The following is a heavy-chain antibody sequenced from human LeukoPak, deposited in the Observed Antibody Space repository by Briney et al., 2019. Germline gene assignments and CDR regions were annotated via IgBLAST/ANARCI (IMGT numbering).Heavy chain of an antibody. D-gene: IGHD3-10*01. CDR3: ARVDYYGSGSWAIDS. Sequence: SETLSLTCTVSGGSISSYYWSWIRQPPGKGLEWIGYIYYSGSTNYNPSLKSRVTMSVDASKNQFSLKLSSMTAADTAVYYCARVDYYGSGSWAIDSWGQGTLVIVSS. CDR1: GGSISSYY. V-gene: IGHV4-59*12. CDR2: IYYSGST. J-gene: IGHJ4*02.